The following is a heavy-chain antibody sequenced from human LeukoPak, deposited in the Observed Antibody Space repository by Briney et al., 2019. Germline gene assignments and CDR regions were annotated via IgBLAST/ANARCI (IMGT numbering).Heavy chain of an antibody. J-gene: IGHJ5*02. CDR3: GRKMRSGNWFDP. V-gene: IGHV3-74*01. CDR1: GFTFSSYW. D-gene: IGHD5-24*01. CDR2: INSDGSST. Sequence: GGSLRLSCAASGFTFSSYWMHWVRQAPGKGLVWVSRINSDGSSTSYADSVKGRFTITRDNAKNTLYLQMNSLRAEDTAVYYCGRKMRSGNWFDPWGQGTLVTVSS.